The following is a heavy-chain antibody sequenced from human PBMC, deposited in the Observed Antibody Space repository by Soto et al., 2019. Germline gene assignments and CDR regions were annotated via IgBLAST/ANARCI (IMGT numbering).Heavy chain of an antibody. V-gene: IGHV3-48*01. J-gene: IGHJ3*02. Sequence: PGGSLRLPWAASGFNFSSFHMNWVRQAPGRGLEWVAYITSSSDTIYYSDSVKGRFTISRDNSKNTLYLQMNSLRAEDTAVYYCAKDIFDYYDSMLHAFDIWGQGTMLTVSS. CDR1: GFNFSSFH. D-gene: IGHD3-22*01. CDR3: AKDIFDYYDSMLHAFDI. CDR2: ITSSSDTI.